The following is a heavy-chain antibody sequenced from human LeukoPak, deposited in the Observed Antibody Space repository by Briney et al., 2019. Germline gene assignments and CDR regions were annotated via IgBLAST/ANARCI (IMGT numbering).Heavy chain of an antibody. J-gene: IGHJ4*02. D-gene: IGHD4-23*01. CDR2: IHYSGNT. CDR1: GGSSRSGDYF. CDR3: ARENNDYGGKKAFDY. Sequence: MPSETLSLTCAVSGGSSRSGDYFWSWLRQPPGKGLEWIGHIHYSGNTYYNPSLKSRVSISVDTSKNQFSLKLSSVTAADTAVYYCARENNDYGGKKAFDYWGQGTLVTVSS. V-gene: IGHV4-30-4*01.